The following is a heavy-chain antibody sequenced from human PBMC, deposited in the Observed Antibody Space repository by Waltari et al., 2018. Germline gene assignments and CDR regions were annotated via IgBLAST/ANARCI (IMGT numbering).Heavy chain of an antibody. CDR1: GYTFTSYD. J-gene: IGHJ4*02. CDR3: ARARGDYGDY. Sequence: QVQLVQSGAEVKQPGATVKVPCKASGYTFTSYDLNWVRQATGQGLEGMGWMNPNSGNTGNAQKFQGRVTMTRNTSISTAYMELSSLRSEDTAVYYCARARGDYGDYWGQGTLVTVSS. V-gene: IGHV1-8*01. D-gene: IGHD4-17*01. CDR2: MNPNSGNT.